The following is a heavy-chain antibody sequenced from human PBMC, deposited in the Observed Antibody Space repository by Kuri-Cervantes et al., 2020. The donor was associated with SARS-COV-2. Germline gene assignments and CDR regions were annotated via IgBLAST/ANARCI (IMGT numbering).Heavy chain of an antibody. Sequence: GGSLRLSCAASGFTFSSYGMHWVRQAPGKGLEWVAVISYDGSNKYYADSVKGRFTIARDNAKNSLYLQMNSLRAEDTAVYYCARVREGSRGAYYYYYYMDVWGKGTTVTVSS. CDR3: ARVREGSRGAYYYYYYMDV. CDR1: GFTFSSYG. V-gene: IGHV3-30*03. D-gene: IGHD6-13*01. CDR2: ISYDGSNK. J-gene: IGHJ6*03.